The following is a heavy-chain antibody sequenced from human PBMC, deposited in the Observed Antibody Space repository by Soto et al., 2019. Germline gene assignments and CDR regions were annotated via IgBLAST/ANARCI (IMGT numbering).Heavy chain of an antibody. D-gene: IGHD6-19*01. J-gene: IGHJ4*02. CDR1: GFTFSSYA. V-gene: IGHV3-43*02. CDR2: ITWDGGST. CDR3: AKEINSSGWYSLDY. Sequence: GGSLRLSCAASGFTFSSYAMSWVRQAPGKGLEWVSLITWDGGSTYYADSVKGRFTISRDNSKNSLYLQMNSLRTEDTALYYCAKEINSSGWYSLDYWGQGTLVTVSS.